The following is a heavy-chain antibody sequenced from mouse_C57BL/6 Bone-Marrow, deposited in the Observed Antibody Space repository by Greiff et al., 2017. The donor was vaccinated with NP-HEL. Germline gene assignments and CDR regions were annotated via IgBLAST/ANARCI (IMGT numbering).Heavy chain of an antibody. CDR1: GYTFTSYT. J-gene: IGHJ1*03. V-gene: IGHV1-4*01. CDR3: ARGTTVVADV. D-gene: IGHD1-1*01. Sequence: QVQLQQSGAELARPGASVKMSCKASGYTFTSYTMHWVKQRPGQGLEWIGYINPSSGYTKYNQKFKDKATLTADKSSSTAYMQLSSLTSEDSAVYYCARGTTVVADVWGTGTTVTVSS. CDR2: INPSSGYT.